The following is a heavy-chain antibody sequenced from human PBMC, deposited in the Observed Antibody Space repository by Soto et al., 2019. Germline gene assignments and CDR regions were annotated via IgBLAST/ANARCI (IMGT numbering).Heavy chain of an antibody. J-gene: IGHJ6*02. V-gene: IGHV1-69*01. CDR1: GGTFSSYA. CDR2: IIPIFGTA. Sequence: QVQLVQSGAEVKKPGSSVKVSCKASGGTFSSYAISWVRQAPGQGLEWMGGIIPIFGTANYAQKSQGRVTITADESTSTAYMELSSLRSEDTAVYYCARDLNYYDSSGYYARGYYGMDVWGQGTTVTVSS. CDR3: ARDLNYYDSSGYYARGYYGMDV. D-gene: IGHD3-22*01.